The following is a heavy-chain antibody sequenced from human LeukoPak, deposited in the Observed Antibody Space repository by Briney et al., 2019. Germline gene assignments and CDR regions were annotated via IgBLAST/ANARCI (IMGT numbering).Heavy chain of an antibody. CDR3: ARRLGGADVFDI. D-gene: IGHD1-26*01. Sequence: GESLKISCKGSGYSFSSYWIAWVRQMPGKGLAWMGIIYPGDSDSKYSRSFEGQVTTSADKSINTAYLQWTSLKASDSAMYYCARRLGGADVFDIWGQGTMVTVSS. CDR1: GYSFSSYW. CDR2: IYPGDSDS. J-gene: IGHJ3*02. V-gene: IGHV5-51*01.